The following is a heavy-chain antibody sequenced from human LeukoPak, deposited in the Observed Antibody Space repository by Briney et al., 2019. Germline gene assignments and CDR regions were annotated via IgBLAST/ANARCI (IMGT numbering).Heavy chain of an antibody. CDR3: ARDLGDLPGAAAGTLSLDY. V-gene: IGHV3-33*01. J-gene: IGHJ4*02. D-gene: IGHD6-13*01. CDR1: GFTFSSYG. Sequence: PGGSLRLSCAASGFTFSSYGMHWVRQAPGKGLEWVAVIWYGGSNKYYADSVKGRFTISRDNSKNTLYLQMNSLRAEDTAVYYCARDLGDLPGAAAGTLSLDYWGQGTLVTVSS. CDR2: IWYGGSNK.